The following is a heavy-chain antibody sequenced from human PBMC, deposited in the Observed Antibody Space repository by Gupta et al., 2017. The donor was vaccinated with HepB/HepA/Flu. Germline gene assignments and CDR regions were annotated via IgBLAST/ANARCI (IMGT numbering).Heavy chain of an antibody. J-gene: IGHJ4*02. V-gene: IGHV4-39*01. CDR1: GGSISSSSYY. Sequence: QLQLQESGPGLVKPSETLSLTCTVSGGSISSSSYYWGWIRQPPGKGLEWIGSIYYSGSTYYNPSLKSRVTISVDTSKNQFSPKLSSVTAADTAVYYCARLGCGDGYTLDYWGQGTLVTVSS. D-gene: IGHD5-24*01. CDR2: IYYSGST. CDR3: ARLGCGDGYTLDY.